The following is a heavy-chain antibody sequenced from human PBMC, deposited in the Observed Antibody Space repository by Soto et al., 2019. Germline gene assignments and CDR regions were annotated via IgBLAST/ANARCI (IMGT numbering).Heavy chain of an antibody. D-gene: IGHD3-10*01. CDR3: ASPTMDYYYYYGMDV. Sequence: QVQLVQSGAEVKKPGSSVKVSCKASGGTFSSYAISWVRQAPGQGLEWMGGIIPIFGTANYAQKFQGRVTITADKATSTAYMELSSLRSDDTAVYYCASPTMDYYYYYGMDVWGQGTTVTVSS. J-gene: IGHJ6*02. V-gene: IGHV1-69*14. CDR2: IIPIFGTA. CDR1: GGTFSSYA.